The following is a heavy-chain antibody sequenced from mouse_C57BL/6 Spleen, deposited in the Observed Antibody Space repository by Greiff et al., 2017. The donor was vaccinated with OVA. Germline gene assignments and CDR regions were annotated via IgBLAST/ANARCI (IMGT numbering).Heavy chain of an antibody. D-gene: IGHD1-1*01. V-gene: IGHV5-4*01. CDR1: GFTFSSYA. J-gene: IGHJ4*01. CDR2: LSCGGSYT. CDR3: ARENGSIYGAMDY. Sequence: DVMLVESGGGLVKPGGSLKLSCAASGFTFSSYAMSWVRQTPEKRLEWVATLSCGGSYTYYPDNVKGRFTISRDNAKNNLYLQMCHLKSEDTAMYYWARENGSIYGAMDYWGQGTSVTVSS.